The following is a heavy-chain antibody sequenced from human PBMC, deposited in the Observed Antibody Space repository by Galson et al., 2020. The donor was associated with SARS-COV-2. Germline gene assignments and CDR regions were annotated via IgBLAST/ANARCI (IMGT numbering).Heavy chain of an antibody. CDR1: GFRFRSFG. CDR3: ASLGGYYYYYGMDV. CDR2: ISSSGSTI. D-gene: IGHD3-16*01. J-gene: IGHJ6*02. V-gene: IGHV3-48*04. Sequence: GSLRLSCAASGFRFRSFGMNWVRQAPGKGLEWVSYISSSGSTIYYADSVKGRFTISRDNAKNSLYLQMNSLRAEDTAVYYCASLGGYYYYYGMDVWGQGTTVTVSS.